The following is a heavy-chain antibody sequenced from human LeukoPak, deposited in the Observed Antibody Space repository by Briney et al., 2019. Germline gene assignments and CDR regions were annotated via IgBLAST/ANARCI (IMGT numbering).Heavy chain of an antibody. CDR3: ARLVAHFDY. CDR1: GGSISSSSHY. V-gene: IGHV4-39*01. J-gene: IGHJ4*02. D-gene: IGHD2-2*01. CDR2: IYYSGST. Sequence: PSETLSLTCTVSGGSISSSSHYWGWIRQPPGKGLEWIGRIYYSGSTCYNPSLRSRVTISVDTSKNQFSLKLSSVTAADTAVYYCARLVAHFDYWGQGTLVTVSS.